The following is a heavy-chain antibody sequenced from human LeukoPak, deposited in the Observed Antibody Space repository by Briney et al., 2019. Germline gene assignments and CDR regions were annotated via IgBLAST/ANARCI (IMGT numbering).Heavy chain of an antibody. CDR1: GITFSTYA. CDR3: ARDPGGPRDY. V-gene: IGHV3-23*01. J-gene: IGHJ4*02. D-gene: IGHD4-23*01. Sequence: GGSLRLSCAASGITFSTYAMNWVRQAPGKGLEWVSVISGSAASTSYADSVKGRFTVSRDNSKNTLYLQMNSLRAEDTAVYYCARDPGGPRDYWGQGTLVTVSS. CDR2: ISGSAAST.